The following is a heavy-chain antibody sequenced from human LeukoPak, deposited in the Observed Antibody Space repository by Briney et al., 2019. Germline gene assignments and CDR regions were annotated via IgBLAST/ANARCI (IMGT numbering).Heavy chain of an antibody. CDR1: GFTFSSYA. Sequence: GGSLRLSCAASGFTFSSYAMSWVRQAPGKGLEWVSAISGSGGSTYYADSVKGRFTISRDNSKDTLYLQMNSLRAEDTAVYYCAKDHGYSYGYALFDYWGQGTLVTVSS. CDR2: ISGSGGST. V-gene: IGHV3-23*01. D-gene: IGHD5-18*01. J-gene: IGHJ4*02. CDR3: AKDHGYSYGYALFDY.